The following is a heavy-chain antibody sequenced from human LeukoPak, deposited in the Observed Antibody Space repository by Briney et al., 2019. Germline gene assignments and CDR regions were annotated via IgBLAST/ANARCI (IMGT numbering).Heavy chain of an antibody. CDR2: VNPKTGGT. CDR3: ARDLNANILTGYYVDF. CDR1: GYSFTGYY. D-gene: IGHD3-9*01. Sequence: ASVKVSCKPSGYSFTGYYIHWVRQAPGQGLEWMGWVNPKTGGTNPAQKFKGRATMARDTSISTGYMELSRLTSDDTAVYYCARDLNANILTGYYVDFWGQGTLVTVSS. V-gene: IGHV1-2*02. J-gene: IGHJ4*02.